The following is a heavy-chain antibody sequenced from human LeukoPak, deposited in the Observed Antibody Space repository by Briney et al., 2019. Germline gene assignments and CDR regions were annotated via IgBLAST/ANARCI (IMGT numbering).Heavy chain of an antibody. CDR3: ARHIVVVVAAFDY. CDR1: GFIFSNYG. V-gene: IGHV3-21*06. J-gene: IGHJ4*02. CDR2: ISFSSTHI. D-gene: IGHD2-15*01. Sequence: GGSLRLSCAASGFIFSNYGMSWVRQAPGKGLEWVSSISFSSTHIYYADSIQGRLTISRDNAENSLYLQMNSLRAEDTAVYYCARHIVVVVAAFDYWGQGTLVTVSS.